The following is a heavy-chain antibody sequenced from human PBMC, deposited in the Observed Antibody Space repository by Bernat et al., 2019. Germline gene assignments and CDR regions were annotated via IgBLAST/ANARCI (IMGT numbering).Heavy chain of an antibody. Sequence: EVQLLESGGGLVQPGGSLRLSCAASGFIFSSYAMSWVRQAPGKWLEWVSAVTGGSDSTYYADSVKGRFTISRDNSKNTLYLQMSSLRAEDTAVYYCEKAPNYYGSGSYPNWFDPWGQGTLVTVSS. J-gene: IGHJ5*02. D-gene: IGHD3-10*01. V-gene: IGHV3-23*01. CDR2: VTGGSDST. CDR3: EKAPNYYGSGSYPNWFDP. CDR1: GFIFSSYA.